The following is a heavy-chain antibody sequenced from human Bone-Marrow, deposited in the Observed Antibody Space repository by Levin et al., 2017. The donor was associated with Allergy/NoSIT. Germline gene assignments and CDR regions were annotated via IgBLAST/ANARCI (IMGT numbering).Heavy chain of an antibody. CDR1: GFTFSSYP. J-gene: IGHJ4*02. V-gene: IGHV3-23*01. CDR2: ISASGGDT. Sequence: GESLKISCAASGFTFSSYPMGWVRQAPGRGLEWVSSISASGGDTYFADSVKGRFTISRDNSRNMLDLQMHSLRAEDTAVYYCAKYVATGVAVFDFWGQGTLVTVSS. CDR3: AKYVATGVAVFDF. D-gene: IGHD6-13*01.